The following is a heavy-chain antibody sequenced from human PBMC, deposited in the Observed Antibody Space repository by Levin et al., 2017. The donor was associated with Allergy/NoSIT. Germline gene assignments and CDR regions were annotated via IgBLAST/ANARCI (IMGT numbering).Heavy chain of an antibody. D-gene: IGHD4-17*01. CDR1: GGSISPYY. CDR2: IYHSGTT. J-gene: IGHJ5*02. CDR3: ARDGATVTREGWFDP. V-gene: IGHV4-59*01. Sequence: GSLRLSCTVSGGSISPYYWSWIRQPPGKGLEWIGYIYHSGTTKYNPFLKSRVTISVDTSKNKFSLKLSSVTAADTAVYYCARDGATVTREGWFDPWGQGTLVTVSS.